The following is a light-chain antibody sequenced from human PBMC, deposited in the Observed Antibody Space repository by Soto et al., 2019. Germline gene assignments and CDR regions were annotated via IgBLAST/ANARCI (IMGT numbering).Light chain of an antibody. J-gene: IGLJ2*01. V-gene: IGLV1-51*02. CDR2: ENN. CDR3: GTWDSSLSVV. Sequence: QAVVTQPPSASGTPGQRVTISCSGSSSNIGSNTVNWYQQLPGTAPKLLIYENNKRPSGIPDRFSGSKSGTSATLGITGLQTGDEADYYCGTWDSSLSVVFGGGTKLTVL. CDR1: SSNIGSNT.